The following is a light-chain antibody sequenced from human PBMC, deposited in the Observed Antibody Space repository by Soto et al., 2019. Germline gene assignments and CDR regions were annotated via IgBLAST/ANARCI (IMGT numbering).Light chain of an antibody. J-gene: IGKJ1*01. CDR3: QQYNSYSLA. CDR2: DAS. V-gene: IGKV1-5*01. CDR1: QRISSW. Sequence: DIPMTQSPSTLSASVGDRVTITCRASQRISSWLAWYQQKPGKAPKLLIYDASSLESGVPSRFSVSGSGTEFTLTISSLQPDDFATYYCQQYNSYSLAFGQGTKVEIK.